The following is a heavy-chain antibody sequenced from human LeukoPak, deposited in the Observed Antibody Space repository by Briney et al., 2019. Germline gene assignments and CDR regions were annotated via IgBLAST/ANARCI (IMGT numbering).Heavy chain of an antibody. CDR1: GGSFSGYF. Sequence: NPSETLSLTCAVYGGSFSGYFWSWIRQPPGKGLEWIGEINHSGGTNYNPSLKSRVTISVDKSKNQFSLKLSSVTAADTAVYYCATYYDILTGGIDYWGQGTLVTVSS. J-gene: IGHJ4*02. CDR3: ATYYDILTGGIDY. CDR2: INHSGGT. V-gene: IGHV4-34*01. D-gene: IGHD3-9*01.